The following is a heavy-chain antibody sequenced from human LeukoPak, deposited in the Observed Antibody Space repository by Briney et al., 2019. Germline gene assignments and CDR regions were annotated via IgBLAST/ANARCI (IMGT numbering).Heavy chain of an antibody. Sequence: GGSLRLSCAASGFTFSSYGMHWVRQAPGKGLEWVAVIWYDGSNKYYADSVKGRFTISRDNSKNTLYLQMNSLRAEDTAVYYCARAYVDTAMVRGYYFDYWGQGTLATVSS. V-gene: IGHV3-33*01. J-gene: IGHJ4*02. CDR1: GFTFSSYG. D-gene: IGHD5-18*01. CDR3: ARAYVDTAMVRGYYFDY. CDR2: IWYDGSNK.